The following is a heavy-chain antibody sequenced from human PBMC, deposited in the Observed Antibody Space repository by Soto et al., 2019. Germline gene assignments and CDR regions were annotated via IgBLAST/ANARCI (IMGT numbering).Heavy chain of an antibody. CDR2: INAGNGNT. CDR1: GYTFTSYA. D-gene: IGHD3-22*01. CDR3: ASSYYYDSIVFSSLYYYYSMDV. Sequence: ASVKVSCKASGYTFTSYAMHWVRQAPGQRLEWMGWINAGNGNTKYSQMFQGRVTITRDTSASTAYMELSSLRSEDTAVYYCASSYYYDSIVFSSLYYYYSMDVWGQGTTVTVSS. J-gene: IGHJ6*02. V-gene: IGHV1-3*01.